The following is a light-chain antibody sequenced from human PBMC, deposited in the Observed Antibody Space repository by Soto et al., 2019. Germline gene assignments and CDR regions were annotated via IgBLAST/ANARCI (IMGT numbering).Light chain of an antibody. V-gene: IGKV1-5*03. CDR3: QEKKIGAGYT. J-gene: IGKJ2*01. Sequence: DIQMTQSPSTLSASVGDRVTITCRASQSLSRWLAWYQHKPGKATKLLIYKTSTLERGVPSRFSGPGSGTEFALTLPGLQPDGFATYYCQEKKIGAGYTFGQETRLEIK. CDR2: KTS. CDR1: QSLSRW.